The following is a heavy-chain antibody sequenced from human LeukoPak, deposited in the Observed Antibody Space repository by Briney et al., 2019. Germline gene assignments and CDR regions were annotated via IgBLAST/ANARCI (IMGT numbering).Heavy chain of an antibody. CDR3: ARDTMPPVLAFDI. V-gene: IGHV3-21*01. J-gene: IGHJ3*02. CDR1: GFTFSSYS. CDR2: ISSSSSYI. Sequence: GGSLRLSCAASGFTFSSYSMNWVRQAPGKGLEWVSSISSSSSYIYYADSVKGRFTISRDNSKNTLYLQMNSLRAEDTAVYYCARDTMPPVLAFDIWGQGTMVTVSS. D-gene: IGHD2-2*01.